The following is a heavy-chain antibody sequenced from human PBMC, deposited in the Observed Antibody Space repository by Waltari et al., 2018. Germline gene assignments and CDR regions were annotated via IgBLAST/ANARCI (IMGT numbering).Heavy chain of an antibody. CDR2: ISPNSGDT. CDR3: ARGDFRLSYYYMDV. CDR1: GYTFTGYY. V-gene: IGHV1-2*02. Sequence: QVQLVQSGAEVKKPGASVKVSCKASGYTFTGYYIHWVRQAPGQGLEWMGWISPNSGDTNYAQKVQGRVTMTRDTSTTTADMELSRLTFDDTAVFYCARGDFRLSYYYMDVWGKGTTVTVSS. J-gene: IGHJ6*03. D-gene: IGHD3-3*01.